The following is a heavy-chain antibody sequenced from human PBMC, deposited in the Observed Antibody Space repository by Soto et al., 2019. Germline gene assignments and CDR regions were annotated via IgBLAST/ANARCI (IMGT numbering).Heavy chain of an antibody. CDR1: GFTFSSYA. D-gene: IGHD3-3*01. CDR2: ISGSGGST. J-gene: IGHJ4*02. CDR3: AKDFHGDFWSGYYYRGGTSDY. Sequence: EVQLLESGGGLVQPGGSLRLSCAASGFTFSSYAMSWVRQAPGKGLEWVSAISGSGGSTYYADSVKGRFTISRDNSKNTLYLQMNSLRAEDTAVYYCAKDFHGDFWSGYYYRGGTSDYWGQGTLVTVSS. V-gene: IGHV3-23*01.